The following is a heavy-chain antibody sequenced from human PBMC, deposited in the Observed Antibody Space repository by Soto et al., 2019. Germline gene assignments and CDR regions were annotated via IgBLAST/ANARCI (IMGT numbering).Heavy chain of an antibody. J-gene: IGHJ4*02. CDR2: IYYSAST. D-gene: IGHD4-17*01. V-gene: IGHV4-59*01. CDR3: EGAPYGDYAFAY. Sequence: QVQLQESGPGLVKPSETLSLTCTVSGGSFSTYYWSWIRQPPGKGLEWIGYIYYSASTYYNPSLMSRVTISLDTYESSSSLKLSPVTAALTAVYYCEGAPYGDYAFAYCRQGTLLTVSS. CDR1: GGSFSTYY.